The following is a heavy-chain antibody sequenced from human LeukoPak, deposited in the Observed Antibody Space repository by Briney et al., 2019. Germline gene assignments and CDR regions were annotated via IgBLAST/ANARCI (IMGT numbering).Heavy chain of an antibody. V-gene: IGHV1-69*06. CDR2: IIPIFGTA. Sequence: SVKVSCKASGYTFTSYDINWVRQATGQGLEWMGGIIPIFGTANYAQKFQGRVTITADKSTSTAYMELSSLRSEDTAVYYCATNLGSSGYSYGYRAFDIWGQGTMVTVSS. J-gene: IGHJ3*02. D-gene: IGHD5-18*01. CDR1: GYTFTSYD. CDR3: ATNLGSSGYSYGYRAFDI.